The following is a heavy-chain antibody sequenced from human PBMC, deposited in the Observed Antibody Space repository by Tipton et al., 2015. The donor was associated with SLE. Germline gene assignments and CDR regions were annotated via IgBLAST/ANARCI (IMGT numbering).Heavy chain of an antibody. CDR1: GFTFSSYE. CDR2: SCSSGTYI. V-gene: IGHV3-21*01. CDR3: ARGGGTSSWLGY. Sequence: QLVQSGGGLVQPGGSLRLSCAASGFTFSSYEMSWVRQAPGKGLEWVSHSCSSGTYIYYADSVKGRFTISRDNTKNTLFLQMNSLRAEDTAVYYCARGGGTSSWLGYWGQGTLVTVSS. D-gene: IGHD6-13*01. J-gene: IGHJ4*02.